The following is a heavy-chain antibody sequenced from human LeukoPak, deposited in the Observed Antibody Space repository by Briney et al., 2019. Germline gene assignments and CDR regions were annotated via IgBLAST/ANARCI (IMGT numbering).Heavy chain of an antibody. J-gene: IGHJ4*02. CDR2: ISGSGGST. D-gene: IGHD3-10*01. CDR3: AFSYYYGSGSYPFDY. Sequence: GGSLRLSCAASGFTFSSYAMSWIRQAPGEGLEWVSAISGSGGSTYYADSVKGRFTISRDNSKNTLYLQMNSLRAEDTAVYYCAFSYYYGSGSYPFDYWGQGALVTVSS. V-gene: IGHV3-23*01. CDR1: GFTFSSYA.